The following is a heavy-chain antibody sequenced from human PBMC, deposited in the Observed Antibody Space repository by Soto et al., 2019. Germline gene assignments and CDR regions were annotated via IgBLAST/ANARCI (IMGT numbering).Heavy chain of an antibody. CDR2: IYYSGST. J-gene: IGHJ6*02. Sequence: QLQLQESGPGLVKPSETLSLTCTVSGGSISSSSYYWGWIRQPPGKGLEWIGSIYYSGSTYYNPSLKSRVTISVDTSKNQFSLKLSSVTAADTAVYYCARQVVRGDDYYGMDVWGQGTTVTVSS. CDR3: ARQVVRGDDYYGMDV. V-gene: IGHV4-39*01. CDR1: GGSISSSSYY. D-gene: IGHD3-10*01.